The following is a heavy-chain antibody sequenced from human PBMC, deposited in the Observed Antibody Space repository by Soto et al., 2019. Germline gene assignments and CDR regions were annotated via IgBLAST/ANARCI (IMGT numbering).Heavy chain of an antibody. D-gene: IGHD3-22*01. CDR3: ARGGGSSGYGDYYYYYGMDV. Sequence: GASVKVSCKASGGTFSSYAISWVRQAPGQELEWMGGIIPIFGTANYAQKFQGRVTITADKSTSTAYMELSSLRSEDTAVYYCARGGGSSGYGDYYYYYGMDVWGQGTTVTVSS. CDR1: GGTFSSYA. J-gene: IGHJ6*02. V-gene: IGHV1-69*06. CDR2: IIPIFGTA.